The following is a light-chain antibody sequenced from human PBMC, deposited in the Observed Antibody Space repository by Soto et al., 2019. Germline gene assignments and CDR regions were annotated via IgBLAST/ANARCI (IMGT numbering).Light chain of an antibody. Sequence: EIVMTHSPATLSVSPWEIATLSCRASQTIDNTLAWYQRKPGQAPRLLIYDASTRATGVPARFSGSGSGTDFTLTISSLQSEDFAVYYCQHYNYWPYTFGQGPRWIS. CDR2: DAS. CDR1: QTIDNT. J-gene: IGKJ2*01. CDR3: QHYNYWPYT. V-gene: IGKV3-15*01.